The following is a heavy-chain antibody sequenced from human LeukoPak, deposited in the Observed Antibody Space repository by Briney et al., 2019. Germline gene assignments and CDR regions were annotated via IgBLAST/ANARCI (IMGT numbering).Heavy chain of an antibody. CDR3: AREAGPIYDILTGYYKPSAPDAFDI. CDR2: IKQDGSEK. Sequence: SGGSLRLSCAASGFTFSSYWMSWVRQAPGKGLEWVPNIKQDGSEKYYVDSVKGRFTISRDNAKNSLYLQMNSLRAEDTAVYYCAREAGPIYDILTGYYKPSAPDAFDIWGQGTMVTVSS. D-gene: IGHD3-9*01. J-gene: IGHJ3*02. CDR1: GFTFSSYW. V-gene: IGHV3-7*01.